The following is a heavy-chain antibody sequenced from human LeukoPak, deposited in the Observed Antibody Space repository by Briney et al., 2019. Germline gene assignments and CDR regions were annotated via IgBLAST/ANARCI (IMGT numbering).Heavy chain of an antibody. V-gene: IGHV3-48*02. J-gene: IGHJ4*02. Sequence: PGGSLRLSCAASGFTFSSYSMNWVRQAPGKGLEWVSYISSSSSTIYYADSVKGRFTISRDNAKNSLYLQMNSLRDEDTAVYYCARGGTTVVNRYSFDYWGQGTLVTVSS. CDR1: GFTFSSYS. CDR3: ARGGTTVVNRYSFDY. CDR2: ISSSSSTI. D-gene: IGHD4-23*01.